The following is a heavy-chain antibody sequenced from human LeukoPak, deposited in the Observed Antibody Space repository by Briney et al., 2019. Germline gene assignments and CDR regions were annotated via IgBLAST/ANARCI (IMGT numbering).Heavy chain of an antibody. J-gene: IGHJ3*02. D-gene: IGHD4-17*01. V-gene: IGHV1-46*01. CDR2: INPSGGST. CDR1: GYTFTSYY. Sequence: ASVKVSCEASGYTFTSYYMHWVRQAPGQGLEWMGIINPSGGSTSYAQEFQGRVTMTRDTSTSTVYMELSSLRSEDTAVYYCARVVVGDIAAFDIWGQGTMVTVSS. CDR3: ARVVVGDIAAFDI.